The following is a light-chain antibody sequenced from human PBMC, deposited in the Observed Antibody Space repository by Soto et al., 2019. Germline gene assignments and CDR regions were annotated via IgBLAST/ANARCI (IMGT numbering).Light chain of an antibody. V-gene: IGKV3-15*01. Sequence: EIVMTQSPVTLSVSPGESATIFCRASERISTNLAWYQQKPRQAPRLLIYSESTRATGVPARFSGSGSATEFTLTISSLQPEDFATYYCQQYSNWLTWTFGQGTRVEIK. CDR3: QQYSNWLTWT. CDR2: SES. J-gene: IGKJ1*01. CDR1: ERISTN.